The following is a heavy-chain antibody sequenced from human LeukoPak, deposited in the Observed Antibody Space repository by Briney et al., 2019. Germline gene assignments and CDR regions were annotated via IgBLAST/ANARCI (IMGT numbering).Heavy chain of an antibody. V-gene: IGHV3-21*01. CDR1: GFTFSSYS. CDR3: ARVNTIFGVVTEDYYYGMDV. J-gene: IGHJ6*02. Sequence: GGSLRLSCAASGFTFSSYSMNWVRQAPGKGLEWVSSISSSSYIYYADSVKGRFTISRDNAKNSLYLQMNSLRAEDTAVYYCARVNTIFGVVTEDYYYGMDVWGQGTTVTVSS. CDR2: ISSSSYI. D-gene: IGHD3-3*01.